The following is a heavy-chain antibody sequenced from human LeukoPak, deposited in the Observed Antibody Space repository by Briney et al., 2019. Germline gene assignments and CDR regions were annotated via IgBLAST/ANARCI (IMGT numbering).Heavy chain of an antibody. Sequence: SVKVSCKASGGTFSSYAISWVRQAPGQGLEWIGRIIPIFGTANYAQKFQGRVTITTDESTSTAYMELSSLRSEDTAVYYCAREDYYGSGSYQEGIAYWGQGTLVTVSS. V-gene: IGHV1-69*05. D-gene: IGHD3-10*01. CDR3: AREDYYGSGSYQEGIAY. CDR2: IIPIFGTA. J-gene: IGHJ4*02. CDR1: GGTFSSYA.